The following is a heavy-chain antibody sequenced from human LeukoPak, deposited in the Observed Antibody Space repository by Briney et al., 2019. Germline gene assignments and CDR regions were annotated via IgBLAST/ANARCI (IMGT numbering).Heavy chain of an antibody. CDR2: INHSGST. CDR1: GGSFSGYY. J-gene: IGHJ4*02. V-gene: IGHV4-34*01. D-gene: IGHD6-19*01. CDR3: ARRIAVAGDFDY. Sequence: SETLSLTCAVYGGSFSGYYWSWIRQPPGKGLEWIGEINHSGSTNYNPSLKSRVTISVDTSKNQFSLKLSSATAADTAVYYCARRIAVAGDFDYWGQGTLVTVSS.